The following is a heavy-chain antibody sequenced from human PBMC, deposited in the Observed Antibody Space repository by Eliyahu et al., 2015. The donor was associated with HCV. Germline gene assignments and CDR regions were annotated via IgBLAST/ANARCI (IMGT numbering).Heavy chain of an antibody. Sequence: EVQMVESGGGLVQPGGSLRLSCAASGFTFSRSWMTWIGQAPGKGLDWVANINEDGSRKNYVDSVKGRFSISRDNAKNSLFLQMNSLRVEDTGVYYCARDAAYNSFDFWGQGTLVTVSS. D-gene: IGHD2-15*01. CDR2: INEDGSRK. CDR1: GFTFSRSW. V-gene: IGHV3-7*01. CDR3: ARDAAYNSFDF. J-gene: IGHJ4*02.